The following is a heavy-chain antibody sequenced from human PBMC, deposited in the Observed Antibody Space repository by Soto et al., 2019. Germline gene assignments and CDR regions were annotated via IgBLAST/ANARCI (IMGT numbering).Heavy chain of an antibody. J-gene: IGHJ6*02. D-gene: IGHD6-19*01. CDR1: GGSISSSSYY. Sequence: PSETLSLTCTVSGGSISSSSYYWSWIRQPAGKGLEWIGRIYTSGSTNYNPSLKSRVTMSVDTSKNQFSLKLSSVTAADTAVYYCARDEAVAAAYYYYYGMDVWGQGTTVTVSS. V-gene: IGHV4-61*02. CDR2: IYTSGST. CDR3: ARDEAVAAAYYYYYGMDV.